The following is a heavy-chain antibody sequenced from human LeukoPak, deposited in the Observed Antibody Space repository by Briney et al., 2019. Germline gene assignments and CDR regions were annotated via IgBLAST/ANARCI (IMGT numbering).Heavy chain of an antibody. J-gene: IGHJ4*02. CDR2: IYYSGST. D-gene: IGHD3-10*01. V-gene: IGHV4-39*01. CDR3: ARPVNCYGSFDY. Sequence: SETLSLTCTVSGGSISSSSYYWGWIRQPPGKGLEWIGSIYYSGSTYYNPSLKSRVTISVDTSKNQFSLKLSPVTAADTAVYYCARPVNCYGSFDYWGQGTLVTVSS. CDR1: GGSISSSSYY.